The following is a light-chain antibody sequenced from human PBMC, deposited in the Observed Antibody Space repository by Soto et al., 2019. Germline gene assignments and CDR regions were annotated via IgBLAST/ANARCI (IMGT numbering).Light chain of an antibody. V-gene: IGKV1-9*01. Sequence: IQLTQSPSALSASVGDRVTITCRASQNISSYLAWYQQKPGKAPTLLIFAASTLQSGVPSRFSGSGSGTDFTLTINSLQPEEFATYYCQQLNSYPRTFGPGTKVDVK. CDR3: QQLNSYPRT. CDR1: QNISSY. J-gene: IGKJ3*01. CDR2: AAS.